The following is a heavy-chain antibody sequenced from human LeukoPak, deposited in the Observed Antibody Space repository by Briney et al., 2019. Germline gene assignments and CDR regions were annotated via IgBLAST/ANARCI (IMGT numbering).Heavy chain of an antibody. Sequence: SETLSLTCTVSGGSISSSTYYWGWIRQPPGKGLEWIGSIYYSGSTYYNPSLKSRVSISVDTSKNQFSLKLSSVTAADTAVYYCARRRMHGSGSYYPIWFDPWGQGTLVTVSS. CDR3: ARRRMHGSGSYYPIWFDP. D-gene: IGHD3-10*01. CDR1: GGSISSSTYY. V-gene: IGHV4-39*01. J-gene: IGHJ5*02. CDR2: IYYSGST.